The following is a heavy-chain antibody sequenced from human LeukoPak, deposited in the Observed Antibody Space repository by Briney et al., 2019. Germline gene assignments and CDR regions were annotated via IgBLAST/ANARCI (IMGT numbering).Heavy chain of an antibody. V-gene: IGHV4-59*01. CDR1: GGSLSSYY. Sequence: SSETLSLTRTVSGGSLSSYYWSWIRQPPGKGLEWIGYIYYSGSTNYNPSLKSRVTISVDTSKNQFSLKLSSVTAADTAVYYCARGRGVRDGYVWGQGTLVTVSS. CDR3: ARGRGVRDGYV. J-gene: IGHJ4*02. CDR2: IYYSGST. D-gene: IGHD5-24*01.